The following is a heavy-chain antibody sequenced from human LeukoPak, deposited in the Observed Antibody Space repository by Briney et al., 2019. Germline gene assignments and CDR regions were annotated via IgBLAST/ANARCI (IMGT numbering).Heavy chain of an antibody. V-gene: IGHV3-23*01. CDR1: GFTFSTYS. CDR2: ISGSGGST. D-gene: IGHD3-22*01. Sequence: GGSLRLSCSASGFTFSTYSMNWVRQAPGKGLEWVSAISGSGGSTYYADSVKGRFTISRDNSKNTLYLQMNSLRAEDTAVYYCAKDEDYYDSSGSFDAFDIWGQGTMVTVSS. J-gene: IGHJ3*02. CDR3: AKDEDYYDSSGSFDAFDI.